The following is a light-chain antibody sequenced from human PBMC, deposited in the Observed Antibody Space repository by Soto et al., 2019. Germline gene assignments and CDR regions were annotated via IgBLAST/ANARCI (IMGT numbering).Light chain of an antibody. CDR2: TNS. CDR1: TSNIGSNT. CDR3: AVWDGSLKGLV. Sequence: QSVLTQPPSESGTPGQRVTISCSGSTSNIGSNTVNWYQHLPGTAPKLLIYTNSQRPSGVPDRFSGSKSGTSASLAISGLQSEDEADYYCAVWDGSLKGLVFGGGTQLTVL. J-gene: IGLJ2*01. V-gene: IGLV1-44*01.